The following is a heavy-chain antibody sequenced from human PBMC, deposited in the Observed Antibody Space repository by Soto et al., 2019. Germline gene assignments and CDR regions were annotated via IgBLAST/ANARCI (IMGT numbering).Heavy chain of an antibody. J-gene: IGHJ4*02. CDR3: AGELEVAGPSFDY. V-gene: IGHV1-69*13. D-gene: IGHD6-19*01. CDR2: IIPIFGTA. CDR1: GGTFSSYA. Sequence: SVKVSCKASGGTFSSYAISWVRQAPGQGLEWMGGIIPIFGTANYAQKFQGRVTITADESTSTAYMELSSLRSEDTAVYYCAGELEVAGPSFDYWGQGTLVTVSS.